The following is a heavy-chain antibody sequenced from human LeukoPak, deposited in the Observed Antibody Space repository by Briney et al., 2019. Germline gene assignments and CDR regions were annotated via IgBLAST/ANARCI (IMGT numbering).Heavy chain of an antibody. Sequence: GGSLRLSCAASGFTFSSYSMNWGRQAPGKGLEWGSSIISTSSYIYYADSVKGRFPISRDNAKTSLSLQMNSLRAEDTAVYYCARDQSGDFDYWGQGPLVTVSS. CDR1: GFTFSSYS. CDR2: IISTSSYI. J-gene: IGHJ4*02. V-gene: IGHV3-21*01. CDR3: ARDQSGDFDY.